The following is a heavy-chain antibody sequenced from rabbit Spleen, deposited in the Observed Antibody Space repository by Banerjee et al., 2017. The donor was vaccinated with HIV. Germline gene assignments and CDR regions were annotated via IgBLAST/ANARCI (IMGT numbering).Heavy chain of an antibody. CDR3: ARETSGGWGVVLYYFRL. CDR2: IYAGSSGST. Sequence: QEQLVESGGGLVKPEGSLTLTCTVSGFSFSSSYWICWVRQAPGKGLEWIACIYAGSSGSTYYASWAIGRFTISKSSSTTVTLQMTSLTAADTATYFCARETSGGWGVVLYYFRLWGPGTLVTVS. J-gene: IGHJ4*01. CDR1: GFSFSSSYW. V-gene: IGHV1S45*01. D-gene: IGHD4-1*01.